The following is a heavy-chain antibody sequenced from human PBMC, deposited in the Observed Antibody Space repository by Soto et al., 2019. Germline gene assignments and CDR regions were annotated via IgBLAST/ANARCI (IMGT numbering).Heavy chain of an antibody. D-gene: IGHD3-3*01. CDR1: GYSFTDYH. V-gene: IGHV1-2*04. Sequence: ASVKVSCKASGYSFTDYHIHWVRQAPGQGLEWLGRINPKSGGTSTAQKFQGWVTMTTDTSISTASMELTRLTSDDTAIYYCARDQGITIFGVVIEKSDAVDICGEGTMVTVSS. CDR2: INPKSGGT. CDR3: ARDQGITIFGVVIEKSDAVDI. J-gene: IGHJ3*02.